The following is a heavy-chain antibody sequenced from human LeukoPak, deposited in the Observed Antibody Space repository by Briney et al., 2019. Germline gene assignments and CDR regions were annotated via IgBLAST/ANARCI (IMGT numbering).Heavy chain of an antibody. CDR1: GFTFSTFA. CDR2: ITGSGST. V-gene: IGHV3-23*01. J-gene: IGHJ6*02. Sequence: GGSLRLSCVASGFTFSTFAMSWVRQAPGKGLEWVSLITGSGSTYYADSVKGRFTISRDNSKNTLYLQMNSLRAEDTAVYYCARDGMDVWGQGTTVTVSS. CDR3: ARDGMDV.